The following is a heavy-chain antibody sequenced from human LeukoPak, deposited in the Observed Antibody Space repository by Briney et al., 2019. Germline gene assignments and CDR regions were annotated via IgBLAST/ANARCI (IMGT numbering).Heavy chain of an antibody. Sequence: GGSLRLSCAASGFTFSSYDMSWVRQAPGKGLEWVSAISGSGGSTYYADSVKGRFTISRDNSKNTLYLQMNSLRAEDTAVYYCAKGSIVATIFYFDYWGQGTLVTVSS. CDR2: ISGSGGST. CDR3: AKGSIVATIFYFDY. CDR1: GFTFSSYD. V-gene: IGHV3-23*01. D-gene: IGHD5-12*01. J-gene: IGHJ4*02.